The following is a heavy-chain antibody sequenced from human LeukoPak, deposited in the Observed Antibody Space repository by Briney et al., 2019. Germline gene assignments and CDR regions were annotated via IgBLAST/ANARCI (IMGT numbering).Heavy chain of an antibody. V-gene: IGHV5-51*01. D-gene: IGHD1-1*01. CDR2: IYPGDSDT. J-gene: IGHJ4*02. Sequence: GESLKISCNVSGYSFTSYWIGWVRQMPGKGLECMGIIYPGDSDTRYSPSFQGQVTISADKSISTAYLQWSSLKASDTPMYYCARHETGPYFDYWGQGTLVTVSS. CDR3: ARHETGPYFDY. CDR1: GYSFTSYW.